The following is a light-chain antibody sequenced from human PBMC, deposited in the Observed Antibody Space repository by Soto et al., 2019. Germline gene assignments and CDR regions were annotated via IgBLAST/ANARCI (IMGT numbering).Light chain of an antibody. J-gene: IGLJ3*02. Sequence: QSALTQPASVSGSPGQSITISCSGSSGDVGNYDLVSWYQQIPVKAPQLMIFEVSRRPSRVSDRFSGSKSGNTASLTISGLQAEDEGDFYCCSYAGNGAWVFGGGTKLTVL. CDR1: SGDVGNYDL. V-gene: IGLV2-23*02. CDR2: EVS. CDR3: CSYAGNGAWV.